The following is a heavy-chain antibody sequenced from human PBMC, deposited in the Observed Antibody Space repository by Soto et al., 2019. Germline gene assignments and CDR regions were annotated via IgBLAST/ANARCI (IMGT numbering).Heavy chain of an antibody. D-gene: IGHD5-18*01. CDR1: GDSISSGYYY. V-gene: IGHV4-30-4*01. CDR3: ARDFKRYGGSPGPLDY. J-gene: IGHJ4*02. CDR2: IYYSGTT. Sequence: SETLSLTCTVSGDSISSGYYYWSWVRQSPGKGLEWIGCIYYSGTTYYNPSLETRLTMSVDTSKNQFSLRLSSVTAADTAMYFCARDFKRYGGSPGPLDYWGQGTLVTASS.